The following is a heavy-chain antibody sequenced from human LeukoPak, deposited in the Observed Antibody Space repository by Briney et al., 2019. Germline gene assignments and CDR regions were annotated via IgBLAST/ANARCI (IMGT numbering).Heavy chain of an antibody. J-gene: IGHJ5*02. V-gene: IGHV4-34*01. D-gene: IGHD6-13*01. Sequence: SETLSLTCAVYGGSFSGYYWSWIRQPPGKGLEWIGEINHSGSTNYNPSLKSRVTISVDTSKNQFSLKLSSVTAADTAVYYCARGYSIAAAGPSYNWFDPGGQGTLVTVSS. CDR2: INHSGST. CDR1: GGSFSGYY. CDR3: ARGYSIAAAGPSYNWFDP.